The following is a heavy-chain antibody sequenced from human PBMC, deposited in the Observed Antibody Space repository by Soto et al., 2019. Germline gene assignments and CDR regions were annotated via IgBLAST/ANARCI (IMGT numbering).Heavy chain of an antibody. CDR2: IDTSSNYI. J-gene: IGHJ6*03. D-gene: IGHD3-9*01. CDR3: VRDIGQYFRSGYMDV. CDR1: GFTFYSFS. Sequence: EVQLVESGGGLVKPGESLRLSCAASGFTFYSFSMNWVRQAAGRGPEWVSAIDTSSNYIYYAYSVRGRFTISRDNAKASLYLQMYSLRAEDTAVYYCVRDIGQYFRSGYMDVWGRGTTVTVSS. V-gene: IGHV3-21*01.